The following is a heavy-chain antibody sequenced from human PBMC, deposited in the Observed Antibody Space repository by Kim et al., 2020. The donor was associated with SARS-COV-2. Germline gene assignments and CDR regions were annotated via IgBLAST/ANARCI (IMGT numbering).Heavy chain of an antibody. D-gene: IGHD1-26*01. V-gene: IGHV4-39*01. Sequence: PSLKSRVTISVDTSKNQFSLKLSSVTAADTAVYYCARHASGSYYLFAFDIWGQGTMVTVSS. CDR3: ARHASGSYYLFAFDI. J-gene: IGHJ3*02.